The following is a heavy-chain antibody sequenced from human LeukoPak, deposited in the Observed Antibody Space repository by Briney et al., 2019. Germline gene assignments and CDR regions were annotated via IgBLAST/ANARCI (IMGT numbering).Heavy chain of an antibody. V-gene: IGHV1-2*02. CDR2: INPYSGDT. Sequence: ASVKVSCKASGYTFTGYYVHWVRQAPGQGLEWMGWINPYSGDTNYAQKFQGRVTMTRDTSISIAYMELSSLKSDDTAVYYCARVAMSGIGSDDFWGQGTLVTASS. D-gene: IGHD1-26*01. J-gene: IGHJ4*02. CDR1: GYTFTGYY. CDR3: ARVAMSGIGSDDF.